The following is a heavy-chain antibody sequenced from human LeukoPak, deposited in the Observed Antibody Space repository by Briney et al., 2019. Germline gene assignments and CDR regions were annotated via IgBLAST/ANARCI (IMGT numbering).Heavy chain of an antibody. Sequence: SETLSLTCTVSGGSISTYYWSWIRQPPGKGLEWIGYIYYSGSTNYNSSLKSQVTISVDTSKNQFSLNLNSVTAADTAVYYCARSFYGYSFDYWGQGTLVTVSS. CDR3: ARSFYGYSFDY. D-gene: IGHD4-17*01. CDR2: IYYSGST. V-gene: IGHV4-59*01. CDR1: GGSISTYY. J-gene: IGHJ4*02.